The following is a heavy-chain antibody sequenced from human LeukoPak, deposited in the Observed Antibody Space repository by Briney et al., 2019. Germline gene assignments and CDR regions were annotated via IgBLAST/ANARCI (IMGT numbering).Heavy chain of an antibody. Sequence: GRSLRLSCAASGFTFNYYAMHWVRQAPGKGLEWVEVVWYEGSNTYYADSVKGRFTISRDNSKNTLYLQMNSLRAEDTAVYYCAKDGMGATNINWFDPWGQGTLVTVSS. CDR1: GFTFNYYA. J-gene: IGHJ5*02. CDR2: VWYEGSNT. CDR3: AKDGMGATNINWFDP. D-gene: IGHD1-26*01. V-gene: IGHV3-33*06.